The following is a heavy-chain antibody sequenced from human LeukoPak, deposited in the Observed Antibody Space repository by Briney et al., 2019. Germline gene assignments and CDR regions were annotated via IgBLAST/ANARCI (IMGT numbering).Heavy chain of an antibody. D-gene: IGHD3-3*01. CDR2: ISSSSSYI. Sequence: KPGGSLRLSCAASGFTFSSYSMNWVRQAPGKGLEWVSSISSSSSYIYYAYSVKGRFTISRDNAKNSLYLQMTSLRAEDTAVYYCARDSRPYYDFWSGYYSAFDIWGQGTMVTVSS. V-gene: IGHV3-21*01. CDR1: GFTFSSYS. CDR3: ARDSRPYYDFWSGYYSAFDI. J-gene: IGHJ3*02.